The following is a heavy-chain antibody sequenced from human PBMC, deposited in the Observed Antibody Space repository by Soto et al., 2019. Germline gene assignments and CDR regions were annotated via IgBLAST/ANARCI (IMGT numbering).Heavy chain of an antibody. CDR2: SRNKANSYTT. CDR3: TTDPVTMIVVVPSSG. Sequence: PGGSLRLSCAVSGFTFSDHYIDWVRQAPGKGLEWVGRSRNKANSYTTDYAAPVKGRFTISRDDSKNTLYLQMNSLKTEDTAVYYRTTDPVTMIVVVPSSGWGQGTLVTVSS. V-gene: IGHV3-72*01. CDR1: GFTFSDHY. J-gene: IGHJ4*02. D-gene: IGHD3-22*01.